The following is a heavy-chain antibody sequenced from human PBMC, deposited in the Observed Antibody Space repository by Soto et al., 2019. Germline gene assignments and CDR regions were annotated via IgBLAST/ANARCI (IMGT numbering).Heavy chain of an antibody. CDR2: INPKNDDT. CDR3: ARDDTGANFGY. D-gene: IGHD2-8*02. Sequence: XSVKVSFNAFAYRFINFYLHWVRQAPGQGLEWMGWINPKNDDTNYAQKFQGRVTMTRDTSISVAYKELSGLNPGDTAVYYCARDDTGANFGYWGQGPLVTVSS. V-gene: IGHV1-2*02. J-gene: IGHJ4*02. CDR1: AYRFINFY.